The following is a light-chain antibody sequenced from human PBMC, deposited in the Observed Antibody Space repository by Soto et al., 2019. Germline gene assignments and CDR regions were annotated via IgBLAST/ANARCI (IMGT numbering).Light chain of an antibody. CDR2: DVT. CDR3: SSFTSGSTPVV. J-gene: IGLJ2*01. V-gene: IGLV2-14*01. Sequence: QAALTQPASVSGSPGQSITISCTGTSSDVGGYTFVSWYQQHPGKAPKLMMHDVTNRPSGVSNRFSGSKSGNTASLTISGLQADDDAAYYCSSFTSGSTPVVVCGGTKVTVL. CDR1: SSDVGGYTF.